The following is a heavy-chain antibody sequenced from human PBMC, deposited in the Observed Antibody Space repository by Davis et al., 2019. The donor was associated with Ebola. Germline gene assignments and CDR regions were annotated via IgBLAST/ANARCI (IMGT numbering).Heavy chain of an antibody. Sequence: GESLKISCAASGFTFSSYAMSWVRQAPGKGLEWVSAISGSGGSTYYADSVKGRFTISRDNSKNTLYLQMNSLRAEDTAVYYCAREEYSSSPWGYYYYYMDVWGKGTTVTVSS. V-gene: IGHV3-23*01. J-gene: IGHJ6*03. CDR1: GFTFSSYA. CDR3: AREEYSSSPWGYYYYYMDV. CDR2: ISGSGGST. D-gene: IGHD6-6*01.